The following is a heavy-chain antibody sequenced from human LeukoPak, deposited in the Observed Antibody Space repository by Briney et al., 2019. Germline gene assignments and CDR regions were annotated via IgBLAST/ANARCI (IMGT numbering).Heavy chain of an antibody. CDR1: GFTFSSYG. V-gene: IGHV3-23*01. J-gene: IGHJ4*02. CDR3: AKVNCSGGSCYSDY. D-gene: IGHD2-15*01. Sequence: GGSLRLSCAASGFTFSSYGMSWVRQAPGKGLEGVSAISGSGGSTYYADSVKGRFTISRDNSKNTLYLQMNSLRAEDTAVYYCAKVNCSGGSCYSDYWGQGTLVTVSS. CDR2: ISGSGGST.